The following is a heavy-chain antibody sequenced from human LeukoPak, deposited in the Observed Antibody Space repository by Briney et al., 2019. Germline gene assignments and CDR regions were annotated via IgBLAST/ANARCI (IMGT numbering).Heavy chain of an antibody. D-gene: IGHD3-9*01. J-gene: IGHJ4*02. V-gene: IGHV3-9*03. Sequence: SLTLSCTASGFTFNDYAMHWVRQAPGQGLEWVSGISWYSGSIGYADSVKGRFTISRDNAKNPLYLQMNSLRAEDMALYYCAKDTHDDILTGHFFDDWGQGTLVTVSS. CDR1: GFTFNDYA. CDR3: AKDTHDDILTGHFFDD. CDR2: ISWYSGSI.